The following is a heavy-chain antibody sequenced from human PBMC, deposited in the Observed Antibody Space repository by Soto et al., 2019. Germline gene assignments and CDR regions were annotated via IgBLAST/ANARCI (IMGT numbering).Heavy chain of an antibody. Sequence: SETLSLTCTVSGGSISSYYWSWIRHPPGKGLEWIGYIYYSGSTNYNPSLKSRVTISVDTSKNQFSLKLSSVTAADTAVYYCARWAFDRESGSNRPFDYWGQGTLVTVSS. CDR2: IYYSGST. CDR1: GGSISSYY. D-gene: IGHD3-10*01. J-gene: IGHJ4*02. CDR3: ARWAFDRESGSNRPFDY. V-gene: IGHV4-59*01.